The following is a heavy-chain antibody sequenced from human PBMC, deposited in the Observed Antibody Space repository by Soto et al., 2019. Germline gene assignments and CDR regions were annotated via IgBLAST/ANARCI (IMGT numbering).Heavy chain of an antibody. J-gene: IGHJ4*02. CDR1: GFTFDDYA. CDR2: ISWDSGRI. D-gene: IGHD1-1*01. CDR3: VGYNSQWGIH. V-gene: IGHV3-9*01. Sequence: PGGSLRLSCAASGFTFDDYAMYWVRQGPGKGLEWVSGISWDSGRIGYVDSAKGRFTISRDNAKNPLYLQMNSLRDDDTAVYYCVGYNSQWGIHWGQGTLVTVSS.